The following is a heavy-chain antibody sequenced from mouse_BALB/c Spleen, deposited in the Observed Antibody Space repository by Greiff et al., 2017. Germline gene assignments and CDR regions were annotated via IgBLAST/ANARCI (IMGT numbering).Heavy chain of an antibody. CDR1: GFNIKDYY. CDR3: NCDYYCYDEKVAWFAY. Sequence: VQLQQSGAELVRSGASVKLSCTASGFNIKDYYMHWVKQRPEQGLEWIGWIDPENGDTEYAPKFQGKATMTADTSSNTAYLQLSSLTSEDTAVYYCNCDYYCYDEKVAWFAYWGQGTLVTVSA. D-gene: IGHD2-2*01. V-gene: IGHV14-4*02. CDR2: IDPENGDT. J-gene: IGHJ3*01.